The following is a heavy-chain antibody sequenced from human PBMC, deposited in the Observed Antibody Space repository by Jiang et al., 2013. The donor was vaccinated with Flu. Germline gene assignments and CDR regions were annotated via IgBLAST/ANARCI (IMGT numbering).Heavy chain of an antibody. CDR2: IRGNGNNQ. J-gene: IGHJ4*02. D-gene: IGHD2-15*01. Sequence: VQLVESGGGVVQPGGSLRLSCAASGFTFSSYGMNWVRQAPGKGLEWVAFIRGNGNNQYYPDSVKGRFSVSRDNSKNILYLQMNSLRVEDTAVYYCAKDPPWYGNDYWGQGALVTVSS. V-gene: IGHV3-30*02. CDR3: AKDPPWYGNDY. CDR1: GFTFSSYG.